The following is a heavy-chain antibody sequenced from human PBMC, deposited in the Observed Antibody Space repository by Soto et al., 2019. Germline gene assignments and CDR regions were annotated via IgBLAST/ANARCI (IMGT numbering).Heavy chain of an antibody. CDR3: ARDGAVAGGYDAFDI. CDR1: GFTFSSYE. J-gene: IGHJ3*02. V-gene: IGHV3-48*03. CDR2: ISSSGSTI. Sequence: EVQLVESGGGLVQPGGSLRLSCAASGFTFSSYEMNWVRQAPGKGLEWVSYISSSGSTIYYADSVKGRFTIYRDNAKNSLYLQMNSLRAEDTAVYYCARDGAVAGGYDAFDIWGQGTMVTVSS. D-gene: IGHD6-19*01.